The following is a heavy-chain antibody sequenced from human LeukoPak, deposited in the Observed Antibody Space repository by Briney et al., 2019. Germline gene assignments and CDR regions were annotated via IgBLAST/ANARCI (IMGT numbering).Heavy chain of an antibody. CDR1: GYTLTELS. CDR2: FDPEDGET. CDR3: ATDRGSTYDFWSGYLFDP. V-gene: IGHV1-24*01. J-gene: IGHJ5*02. Sequence: ASVKDSCKVSGYTLTELSMHWVQQAPGKGLEWMGGFDPEDGETIYAQKFQGRVTMTEDTSTDTAYMELSSLRSEDTAVYYCATDRGSTYDFWSGYLFDPWGQGTLVTVSS. D-gene: IGHD3-3*01.